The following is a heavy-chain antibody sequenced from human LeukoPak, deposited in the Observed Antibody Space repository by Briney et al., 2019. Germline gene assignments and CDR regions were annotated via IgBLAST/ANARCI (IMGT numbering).Heavy chain of an antibody. CDR2: ISSDGNSK. Sequence: PGRSLRLSCAASGFTFSSFAIHWVRQAPGKGLEWVAVISSDGNSKNFALSVKGRFAISRDNSKNTLFLQMNNLRSEDTALYYCVSPTADYPFLYYFDSWGQGTLVTVSS. V-gene: IGHV3-30*09. D-gene: IGHD5-12*01. J-gene: IGHJ4*02. CDR1: GFTFSSFA. CDR3: VSPTADYPFLYYFDS.